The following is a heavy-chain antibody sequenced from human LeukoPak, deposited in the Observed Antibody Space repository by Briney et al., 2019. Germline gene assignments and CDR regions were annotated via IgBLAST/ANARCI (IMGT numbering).Heavy chain of an antibody. Sequence: PSETLSLTCAVYGGSFSGYYWSWIRQPPGKGLEWIGEINHSGSTNYNPSLKSRVTISVDTSKNQFSLKLSSVTAADTAVYYCARGRHVWTMVRGVIIASHNWFDPWGQGTLVTVSS. CDR1: GGSFSGYY. CDR2: INHSGST. D-gene: IGHD3-10*01. CDR3: ARGRHVWTMVRGVIIASHNWFDP. V-gene: IGHV4-34*01. J-gene: IGHJ5*02.